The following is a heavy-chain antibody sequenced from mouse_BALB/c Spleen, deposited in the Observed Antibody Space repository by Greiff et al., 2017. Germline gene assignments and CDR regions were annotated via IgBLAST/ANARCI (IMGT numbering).Heavy chain of an antibody. J-gene: IGHJ3*01. CDR3: ARNWEAWFAY. D-gene: IGHD4-1*01. CDR2: INPSSGYT. Sequence: QVQLKESGAELARPGASVKMSCKASGYTFTSYTMHWVKQRPGQGLEWIGYINPSSGYTNYNQKFKDKATLTADKSSSTAYMQLSSLTSEDSAVYYCARNWEAWFAYWGQGTLVTVSA. V-gene: IGHV1-4*01. CDR1: GYTFTSYT.